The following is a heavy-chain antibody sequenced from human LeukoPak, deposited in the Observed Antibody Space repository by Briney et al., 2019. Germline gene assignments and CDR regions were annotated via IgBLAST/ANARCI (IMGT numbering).Heavy chain of an antibody. CDR1: GFTFSSYG. CDR2: ISYDGSNK. CDR3: AKDQVGAHFDY. J-gene: IGHJ4*02. Sequence: GGSLRLSCAASGFTFSSYGMHWVRQAPGKGLEWVAVISYDGSNKYYADSVKGRLTISRDNSKNTLYLQMNSLRAEDTAVYYCAKDQVGAHFDYWGQGTLVTVSS. V-gene: IGHV3-30*18. D-gene: IGHD1-26*01.